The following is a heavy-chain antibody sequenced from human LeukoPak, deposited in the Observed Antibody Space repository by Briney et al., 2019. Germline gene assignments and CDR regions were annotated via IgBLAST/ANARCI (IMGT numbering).Heavy chain of an antibody. CDR3: ARGKRSGNNYYYCYMDV. Sequence: SETLSLTCTVYGGSFSGYYWSWIRQPPGKGLEWIGEINHSGSTNYNPSLKSRVTISVDTSKNQFSLKLSSVTAADTAVYYCARGKRSGNNYYYCYMDVWGKGTTVTVSS. V-gene: IGHV4-34*01. CDR1: GGSFSGYY. J-gene: IGHJ6*03. CDR2: INHSGST. D-gene: IGHD4-23*01.